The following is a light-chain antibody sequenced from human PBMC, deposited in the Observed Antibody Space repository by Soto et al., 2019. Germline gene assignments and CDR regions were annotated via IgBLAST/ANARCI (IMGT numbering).Light chain of an antibody. J-gene: IGKJ4*01. V-gene: IGKV3-15*01. Sequence: EIVMTQSPATLSVSPGERATLSCRASQSVRSNLAWYQQKPGQTPRLLIYVASTRATGIPARFTGSGSGTEFTLTISSLQSEDFAIYCCQQYNNWPLTFGGGTKVEIK. CDR3: QQYNNWPLT. CDR1: QSVRSN. CDR2: VAS.